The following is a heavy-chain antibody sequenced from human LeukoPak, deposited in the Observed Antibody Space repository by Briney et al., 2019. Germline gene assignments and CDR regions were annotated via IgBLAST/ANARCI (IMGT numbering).Heavy chain of an antibody. CDR2: INAGNGNT. Sequence: ASVKVSCKASGYTFTSYSIHWVRQAPGQRLEWMGWINAGNGNTKYSQKFQGRVTITRDTSASTAYMELGSLRSEDTAVYYCAREPVDTAMARFDYWGQGTLVTVSS. D-gene: IGHD5-18*01. J-gene: IGHJ4*02. CDR3: AREPVDTAMARFDY. CDR1: GYTFTSYS. V-gene: IGHV1-3*01.